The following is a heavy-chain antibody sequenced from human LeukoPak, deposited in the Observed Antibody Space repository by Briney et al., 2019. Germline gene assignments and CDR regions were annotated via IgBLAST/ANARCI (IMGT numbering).Heavy chain of an antibody. V-gene: IGHV4-39*01. D-gene: IGHD2-2*01. CDR3: ARRGVVVPAAMHDAFDI. J-gene: IGHJ3*02. CDR1: GGSISSSSYY. CDR2: IYYSGST. Sequence: SETLSLTCTVSGGSISSSSYYWGWIRQPPGKGLEWIGSIYYSGSTHYNPSLKSRVTISVDTSKNQFSLKLSSVTAADTAVYYCARRGVVVPAAMHDAFDIWGQGTMVTVSS.